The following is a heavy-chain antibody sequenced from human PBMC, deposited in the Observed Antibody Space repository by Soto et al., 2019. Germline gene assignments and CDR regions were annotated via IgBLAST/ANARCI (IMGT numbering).Heavy chain of an antibody. J-gene: IGHJ6*02. CDR2: IIPILGIA. Sequence: QVPLVQSGAEVKKPGSSVKVSCKASGGTFSSYTISWVRQAPGQGLEWMGRIIPILGIANYAQKFQGRVTITADKSTSTAYMELSILRSDDTAVYYCASGQLHTPYYYYYGMVVWGQGTTVTVSS. V-gene: IGHV1-69*02. CDR1: GGTFSSYT. D-gene: IGHD6-19*01. CDR3: ASGQLHTPYYYYYGMVV.